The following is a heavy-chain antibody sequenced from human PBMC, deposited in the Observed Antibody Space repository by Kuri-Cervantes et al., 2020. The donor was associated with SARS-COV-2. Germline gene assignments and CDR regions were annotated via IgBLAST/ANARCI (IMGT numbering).Heavy chain of an antibody. Sequence: SETLSLTCAVYGGSFSGYYWSWIRQPPGKGLEWIGEINHSGSTNYNPSLKSRVTISVDTSKNQFSLKLSSVTAADTAVYYCARGVAELRYYGMDVWGQGTTVTVSS. D-gene: IGHD1-7*01. J-gene: IGHJ6*02. V-gene: IGHV4-34*01. CDR1: GGSFSGYY. CDR3: ARGVAELRYYGMDV. CDR2: INHSGST.